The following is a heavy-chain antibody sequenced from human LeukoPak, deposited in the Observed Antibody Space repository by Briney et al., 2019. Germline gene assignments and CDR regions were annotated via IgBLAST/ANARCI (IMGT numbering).Heavy chain of an antibody. J-gene: IGHJ4*02. Sequence: QPGRSLRLSCAASGFTFDDYAMHWVRQAPGKGLEWVSGISWNSGSIGYADSVKGRFTISRDNAKNSLYLQMNSLRAEDMALYYCAKDRISGSLDYWGQGTLVAVSS. V-gene: IGHV3-9*03. D-gene: IGHD3-22*01. CDR3: AKDRISGSLDY. CDR1: GFTFDDYA. CDR2: ISWNSGSI.